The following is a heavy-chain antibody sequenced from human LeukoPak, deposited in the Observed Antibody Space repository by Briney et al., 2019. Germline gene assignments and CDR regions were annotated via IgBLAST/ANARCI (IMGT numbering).Heavy chain of an antibody. CDR3: ASMHSNYYLPHDY. CDR2: IYHSGST. Sequence: PSETLSLTCAVSGYSISSGYYWGWIRQPPGKGLEWIGSIYHSGSTYYNPSLKSRVTISVDTSKNQFSLKLSSVTAADTAVYYCASMHSNYYLPHDYWGQGTLVTVSS. V-gene: IGHV4-38-2*01. D-gene: IGHD4-11*01. CDR1: GYSISSGYY. J-gene: IGHJ4*02.